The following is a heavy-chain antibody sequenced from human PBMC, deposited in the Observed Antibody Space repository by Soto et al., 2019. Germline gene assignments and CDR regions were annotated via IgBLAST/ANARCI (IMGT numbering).Heavy chain of an antibody. CDR2: IWYDGSNK. CDR1: GFTFSSYG. CDR3: ARDPGAGSGSYYIWAFDI. V-gene: IGHV3-33*01. D-gene: IGHD3-10*01. Sequence: GGSLRLSCAASGFTFSSYGMHWVRQAPGKGLEWVAVIWYDGSNKYYADSVKGRFTISRDNSKNTLYLQMNSLRAEDTAVYYCARDPGAGSGSYYIWAFDIWGQGTMVTVSS. J-gene: IGHJ3*02.